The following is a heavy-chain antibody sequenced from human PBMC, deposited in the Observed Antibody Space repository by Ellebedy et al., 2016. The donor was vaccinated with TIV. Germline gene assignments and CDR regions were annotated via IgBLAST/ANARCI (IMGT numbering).Heavy chain of an antibody. V-gene: IGHV3-30*02. J-gene: IGHJ4*02. CDR1: GFTFSSYG. CDR2: IWYDGSNK. Sequence: GESLKISCAASGFTFSSYGMHWVRQAPGKGLEWVAVIWYDGSNKYYADSVKGRFTISRDNSKNTLYLQMSSLRAEDTAVYYCVKWATHDYSAYVSWGQGTLVTVSS. D-gene: IGHD5-12*01. CDR3: VKWATHDYSAYVS.